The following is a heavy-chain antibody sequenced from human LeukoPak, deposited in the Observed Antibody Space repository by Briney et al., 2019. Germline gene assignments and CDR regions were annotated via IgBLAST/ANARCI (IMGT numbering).Heavy chain of an antibody. CDR1: GGSISSYY. V-gene: IGHV4-4*07. J-gene: IGHJ4*02. CDR2: ICSSGRT. Sequence: SETLSLTCTVSGGSISSYYWSWIRQPAGKGLEWIGRICSSGRTSYNPSLKSRVTMSVDTSKNQFSLKLNSVTAADTAVYYCARMYSGTYGGIDYWGQGTLVTVSS. CDR3: ARMYSGTYGGIDY. D-gene: IGHD1-26*01.